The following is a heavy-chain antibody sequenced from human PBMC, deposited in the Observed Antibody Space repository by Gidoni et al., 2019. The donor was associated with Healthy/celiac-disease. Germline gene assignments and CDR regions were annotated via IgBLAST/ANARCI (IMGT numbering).Heavy chain of an antibody. CDR2: IIPILGIA. CDR3: ARAPGYCSSTSCYALGTNYYGMDV. V-gene: IGHV1-69*04. CDR1: GGTFSSYA. J-gene: IGHJ6*02. D-gene: IGHD2-2*01. Sequence: QVQLVQSGAEVKKPGSSVKVSCKASGGTFSSYAISWVRQAPGQGLEWMGRIIPILGIANYAQKFQGRVTITADKSTRTAYMELSSLRSEDTAVYYCARAPGYCSSTSCYALGTNYYGMDVWGQGTTVTVSS.